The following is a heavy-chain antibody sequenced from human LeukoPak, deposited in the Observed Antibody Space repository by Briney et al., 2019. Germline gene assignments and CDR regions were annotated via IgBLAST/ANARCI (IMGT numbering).Heavy chain of an antibody. CDR2: ISGSGDST. V-gene: IGHV3-23*01. CDR3: AEEMGTLGYYQVFDY. CDR1: GLTFNNYA. D-gene: IGHD3-22*01. Sequence: GGSLRLSCAASGLTFNNYAMSWVRQAPGRGLEWVSVISGSGDSTYYADSVKGRFTISRDNSKNTLYLQMNSLRVEDTAIYYCAEEMGTLGYYQVFDYWGQGTLVTVSS. J-gene: IGHJ4*02.